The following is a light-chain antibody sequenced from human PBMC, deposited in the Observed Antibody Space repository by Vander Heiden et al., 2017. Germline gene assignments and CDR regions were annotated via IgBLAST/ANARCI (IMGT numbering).Light chain of an antibody. Sequence: DILMTQSPATLSVSPGDRATVSCRASQSLSGHLAWYQQTSGQAPRLLIHGASTRAAGIPARFSGSGSGTEFSLTISGLQSEDFAVYFCQQYDKWPLTFGQGTRVEIK. CDR2: GAS. CDR1: QSLSGH. V-gene: IGKV3-15*01. J-gene: IGKJ1*01. CDR3: QQYDKWPLT.